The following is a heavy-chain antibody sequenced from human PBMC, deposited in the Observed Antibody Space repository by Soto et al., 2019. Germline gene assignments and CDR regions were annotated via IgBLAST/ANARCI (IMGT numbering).Heavy chain of an antibody. D-gene: IGHD2-15*01. Sequence: QVQLVQSGAEVKRPGASVKVSCKASGDTLSNFDLNWVRQATGQGLEWMGWMYPNNGQTAYARTFQGRVTMTWNTSISTAYMELSSLTSEDTAVYYCATIPRGLIHWFDPWGQGTLVTVSS. J-gene: IGHJ5*02. V-gene: IGHV1-8*01. CDR3: ATIPRGLIHWFDP. CDR2: MYPNNGQT. CDR1: GDTLSNFD.